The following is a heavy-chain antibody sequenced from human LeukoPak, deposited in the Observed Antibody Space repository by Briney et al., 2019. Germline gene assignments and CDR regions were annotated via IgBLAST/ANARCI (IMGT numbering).Heavy chain of an antibody. CDR3: ARGRRGRYYYYYGMDV. J-gene: IGHJ6*04. Sequence: PGGSLRLSCAASGFTFSSYWMHWVRQAPGKGLVWVSRINSDGSSTSYADSVKGRFTISRDNAKNTLYLQMNSLRAEDTAVYYCARGRRGRYYYYYGMDVWGKGTTVTVSS. CDR1: GFTFSSYW. V-gene: IGHV3-74*01. CDR2: INSDGSST. D-gene: IGHD3-16*01.